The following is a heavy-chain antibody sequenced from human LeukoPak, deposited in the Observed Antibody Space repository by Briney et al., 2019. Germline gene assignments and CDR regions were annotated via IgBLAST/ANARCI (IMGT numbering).Heavy chain of an antibody. J-gene: IGHJ4*02. CDR3: ARGRLGELSPSDY. D-gene: IGHD3-16*02. Sequence: ASVKVSCKASGYTFTSNYIHWVRQAPGQGLEWMGMIYPRDGSTSYAQKFQGRVTVTRDTSTSTVHMELSGLRSEDTAVYYCARGRLGELSPSDYWGQGTLVTVSS. CDR1: GYTFTSNY. CDR2: IYPRDGST. V-gene: IGHV1-46*01.